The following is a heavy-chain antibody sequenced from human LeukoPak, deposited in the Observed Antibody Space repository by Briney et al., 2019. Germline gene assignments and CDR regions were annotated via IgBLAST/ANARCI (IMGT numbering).Heavy chain of an antibody. CDR3: ARSPHGDSLRWAGYYYYYMDV. CDR2: IIPIFGTA. J-gene: IGHJ6*03. D-gene: IGHD4-17*01. CDR1: GGTFSSYA. V-gene: IGHV1-69*13. Sequence: SVKVSCKASGGTFSSYAISWVRQAPGQGLEWMGGIIPIFGTANYAQKFQGRVTITADESTSTAYMELSSLRSEDTAVYYCARSPHGDSLRWAGYYYYYMDVWGKGTTVTVSS.